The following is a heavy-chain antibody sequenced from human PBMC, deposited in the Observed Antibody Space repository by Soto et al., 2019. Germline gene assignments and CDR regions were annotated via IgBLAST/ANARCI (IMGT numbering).Heavy chain of an antibody. CDR1: GASVSHGY. D-gene: IGHD3-22*01. J-gene: IGHJ5*02. CDR2: MYFGGSF. CDR3: ARSYYDSTGFAVDP. Sequence: QMQLQASGPGLVKPSETLSLTCNVSGASVSHGYWSWIRQPPGKGLEWIGFMYFGGSFNYNPSRTIRATISVETSKNQFSMKLTSVTASDTAVYYCARSYYDSTGFAVDPWGQGTLVTVSS. V-gene: IGHV4-59*02.